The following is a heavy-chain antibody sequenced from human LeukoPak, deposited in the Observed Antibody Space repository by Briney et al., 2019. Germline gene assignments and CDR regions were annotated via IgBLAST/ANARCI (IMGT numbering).Heavy chain of an antibody. V-gene: IGHV4-59*01. CDR1: GGSMSTYY. CDR3: ARGNYYDYPDY. J-gene: IGHJ4*02. D-gene: IGHD3-10*01. CDR2: IYDNGYT. Sequence: SETLSLTCTVSGGSMSTYYWSWIRQPPGKGLEWIGYIYDNGYTHYNPSLKSRVTISVDTSKNQFSLKLSSVTAADTAVYYCARGNYYDYPDYWGQGTLVTVSS.